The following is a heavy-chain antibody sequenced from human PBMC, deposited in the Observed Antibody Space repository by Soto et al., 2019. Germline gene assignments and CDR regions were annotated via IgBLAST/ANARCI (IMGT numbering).Heavy chain of an antibody. J-gene: IGHJ6*02. CDR2: IKQDGSEK. Sequence: GGSLRLSCAASGFTFSSYWMNWGRQAPGKGLEWVANIKQDGSEKYYVDSVKGRFTISRDNAKNSLYLQMNSLRAEDTAVYYCARGIKTTAIKYYYYGMDVWGQGTTVTVSS. CDR1: GFTFSSYW. D-gene: IGHD4-4*01. V-gene: IGHV3-7*01. CDR3: ARGIKTTAIKYYYYGMDV.